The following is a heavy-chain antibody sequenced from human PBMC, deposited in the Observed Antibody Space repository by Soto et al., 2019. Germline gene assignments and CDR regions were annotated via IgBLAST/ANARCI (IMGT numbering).Heavy chain of an antibody. CDR1: GGSISTYY. Sequence: SETLSLTCTVSGGSISTYYWNWIRQSPGKGLEWTGYIYRTGSTHYNPSLSSRAAISLGTSRNQFSLQLNSVTAADTAVYFCARQIGDDPFDIWGQGTMVTVSS. V-gene: IGHV4-4*09. J-gene: IGHJ3*02. CDR3: ARQIGDDPFDI. CDR2: IYRTGST. D-gene: IGHD3-3*01.